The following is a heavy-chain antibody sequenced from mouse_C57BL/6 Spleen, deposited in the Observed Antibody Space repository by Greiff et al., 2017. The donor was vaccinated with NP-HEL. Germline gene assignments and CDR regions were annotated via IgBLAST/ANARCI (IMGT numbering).Heavy chain of an antibody. J-gene: IGHJ1*03. V-gene: IGHV14-3*01. Sequence: EVQRVESVAELVRPGASVKLSCTASGFNIKNTYMHWVKQRPEQGLEWIGRIDPANGNTKYAPKFQGKATITADTSSNTAYLQLSSLTSEDTAIYYCASYLIYYDYWYFDVWGTGTTVTVSS. CDR3: ASYLIYYDYWYFDV. D-gene: IGHD2-4*01. CDR2: IDPANGNT. CDR1: GFNIKNTY.